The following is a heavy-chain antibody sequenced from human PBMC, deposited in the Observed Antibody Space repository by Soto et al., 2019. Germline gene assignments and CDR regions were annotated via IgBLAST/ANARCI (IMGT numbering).Heavy chain of an antibody. Sequence: GVPLRRSWGASGFGYSSYGMSWVRQAPGKGLEWVANIKQDGSVKYYVDSVKGRFTISRDNAKNSLYLQMNSLRAEDTAVYFCARIGYSSSSFDYWGPGTLVTVSS. CDR3: ARIGYSSSSFDY. CDR1: GFGYSSYG. CDR2: IKQDGSVK. D-gene: IGHD6-6*01. J-gene: IGHJ4*02. V-gene: IGHV3-7*01.